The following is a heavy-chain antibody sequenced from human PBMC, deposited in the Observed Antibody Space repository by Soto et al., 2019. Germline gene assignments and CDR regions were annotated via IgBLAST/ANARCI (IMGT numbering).Heavy chain of an antibody. D-gene: IGHD3-3*02. CDR2: IYYSGST. V-gene: IGHV4-39*01. CDR3: ASPKIAFYNWFDP. Sequence: QLQLQESGPGLGKPSETLSLTRTVSGGSISSSSYYWGWIRQPPGKGLEWIGSIYYSGSTYYNPSLKSRVTISVDTSKNQFSLKLSSVTAADTAVYYCASPKIAFYNWFDPWGQGTLVTVSS. J-gene: IGHJ5*02. CDR1: GGSISSSSYY.